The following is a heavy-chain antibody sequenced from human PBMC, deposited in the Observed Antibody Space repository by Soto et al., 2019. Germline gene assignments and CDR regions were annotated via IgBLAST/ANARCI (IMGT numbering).Heavy chain of an antibody. J-gene: IGHJ4*02. CDR3: ARHDGHSGSLIGY. D-gene: IGHD1-26*01. CDR2: INHNTNT. CDR1: GGSFSDTY. Sequence: PSETLSLTCAVYGGSFSDTYWNWFRQPPGKGLEWIGEINHNTNTIYNPSLTSRVTISVDTSKNHFSLKLTSVTAADTAVYYCARHDGHSGSLIGYWGQGTLVTVSS. V-gene: IGHV4-34*01.